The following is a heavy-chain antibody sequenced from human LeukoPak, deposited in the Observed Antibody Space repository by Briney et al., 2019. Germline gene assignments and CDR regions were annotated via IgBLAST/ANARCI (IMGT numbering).Heavy chain of an antibody. V-gene: IGHV1-46*01. Sequence: ASVKVSCKASGYRFTSNYIRWVRQAPGQGLEWMGIINPTEGTTTYAGKFQDRVTITRDTSTSTVYMELSSLRSEDTAVYYCARPPRGYSATFDFWGQGTVVTVSS. CDR2: INPTEGTT. D-gene: IGHD1-26*01. CDR3: ARPPRGYSATFDF. J-gene: IGHJ3*01. CDR1: GYRFTSNY.